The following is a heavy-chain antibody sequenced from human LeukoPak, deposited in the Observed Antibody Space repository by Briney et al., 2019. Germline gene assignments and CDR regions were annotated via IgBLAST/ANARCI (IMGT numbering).Heavy chain of an antibody. J-gene: IGHJ4*02. D-gene: IGHD1-14*01. CDR3: ARYATRKYYFDY. V-gene: IGHV4-39*01. CDR2: IYYSGST. Sequence: SETLSLTCTVSGGSISSSSYYWGWIRQPPGKGPEWIGSIYYSGSTYYNPSLKSRVTISVDTSKNQFSLKLSSVTAADTAVYYCARYATRKYYFDYWGQGTLVTVSS. CDR1: GGSISSSSYY.